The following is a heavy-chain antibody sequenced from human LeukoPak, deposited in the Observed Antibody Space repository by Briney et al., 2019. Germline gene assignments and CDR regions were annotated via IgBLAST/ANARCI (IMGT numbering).Heavy chain of an antibody. CDR3: ARRSGYGPLGDAFDI. Sequence: GGSLRLSCAASGFTFSDYYMSWIRQAPGKGLEWVSYISSSGSTIYYADSVKGRFTISRDNAKNSLNLQMNSLRAEDTAVYYCARRSGYGPLGDAFDIWGQGTMVTVSS. J-gene: IGHJ3*02. CDR1: GFTFSDYY. V-gene: IGHV3-11*01. CDR2: ISSSGSTI. D-gene: IGHD5-18*01.